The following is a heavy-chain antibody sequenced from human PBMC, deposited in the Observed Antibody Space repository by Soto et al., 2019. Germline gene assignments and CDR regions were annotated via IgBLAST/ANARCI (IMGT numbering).Heavy chain of an antibody. CDR2: IIPVYRTT. J-gene: IGHJ6*02. Sequence: QAQLVQSGAEVRKPGSSVRVSCKSSGGRFNTYVITWVRQAPGQGLEWMGGIIPVYRTTMYAQHFEDRVTXXAXXSTSTAYMEVSSLRXXDXXXXXXXXXXXXXXXXXVWGQGTTVTVSS. CDR3: XXXXXXXXXXXV. CDR1: GGRFNTYV. V-gene: IGHV1-69*12.